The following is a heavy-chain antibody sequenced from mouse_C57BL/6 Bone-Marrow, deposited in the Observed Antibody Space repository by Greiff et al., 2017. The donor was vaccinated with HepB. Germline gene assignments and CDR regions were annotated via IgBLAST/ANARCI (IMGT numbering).Heavy chain of an antibody. Sequence: EVHLVESGGGLVKPGGSLKLSCAASGFTFSSYAMSWVRQTPEKRLEWVATISDGGSYTYYPDNVKGRFTISRDNAKNNLYLQMSHLKSEDTAMYYCARDTRRRRRMDYWGQGTSVTVSS. CDR3: ARDTRRRRRMDY. V-gene: IGHV5-4*01. CDR2: ISDGGSYT. CDR1: GFTFSSYA. J-gene: IGHJ4*01.